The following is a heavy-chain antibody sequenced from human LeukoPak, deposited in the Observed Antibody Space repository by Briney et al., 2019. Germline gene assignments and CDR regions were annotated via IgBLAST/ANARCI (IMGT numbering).Heavy chain of an antibody. V-gene: IGHV7-4-1*02. J-gene: IGHJ4*02. CDR1: GYTFTSYA. CDR2: INTNTGNP. Sequence: GASVKVSCKASGYTFTSYAMNWVRQAPGQGLEWMGWINTNTGNPTYAQGFTGRFVFSLDTSVSTAYLQISSLKAEDTAVYYCARDFADYYDSSGYYYSDYWGQGTLVTVSS. D-gene: IGHD3-22*01. CDR3: ARDFADYYDSSGYYYSDY.